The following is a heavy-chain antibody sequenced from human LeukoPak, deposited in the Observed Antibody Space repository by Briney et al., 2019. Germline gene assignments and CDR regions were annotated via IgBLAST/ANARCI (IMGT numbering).Heavy chain of an antibody. CDR1: GYSISSGYY. Sequence: SETLSLTCAVSGYSISSGYYWCWIRQPPGKGLEWIGSIYHSGSTYYNPSLKSRVTISVDTSKNQFSLKLSSVTAADTAVYYCARLDSSGYDAFDIWGQGTMVTVSS. CDR2: IYHSGST. V-gene: IGHV4-38-2*01. J-gene: IGHJ3*02. CDR3: ARLDSSGYDAFDI. D-gene: IGHD3-22*01.